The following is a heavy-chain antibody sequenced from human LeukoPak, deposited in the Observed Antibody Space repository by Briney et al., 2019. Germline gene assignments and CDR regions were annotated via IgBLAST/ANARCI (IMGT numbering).Heavy chain of an antibody. CDR2: ISYDGSNK. CDR3: ARDGGILNYYYGMDV. J-gene: IGHJ6*02. CDR1: GFTFSSYA. V-gene: IGHV3-30-3*01. D-gene: IGHD2-15*01. Sequence: GRSLRLSCAASGFTFSSYAMHWVRQAPGKGLEWVAVISYDGSNKYYADSVKGRFTISRDNAKNSLYLQMNSLRAEDTAVYYCARDGGILNYYYGMDVWGQGTTVTVSS.